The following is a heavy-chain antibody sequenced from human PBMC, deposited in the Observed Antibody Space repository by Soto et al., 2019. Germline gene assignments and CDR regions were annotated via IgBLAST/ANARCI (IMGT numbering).Heavy chain of an antibody. CDR1: GGSISSGGYY. V-gene: IGHV4-31*03. Sequence: SETLSLTCTVSGGSISSGGYYWSWIRQHPGKGLEWIGYIYYSGSTYYNPSLKGRVTISVDTSKNQFSLKLSSVTAADTAVYYCARGLVEAVAGSTTLRYYYYYYMDVWGKGTTVTVSS. CDR2: IYYSGST. CDR3: ARGLVEAVAGSTTLRYYYYYYMDV. J-gene: IGHJ6*03. D-gene: IGHD6-19*01.